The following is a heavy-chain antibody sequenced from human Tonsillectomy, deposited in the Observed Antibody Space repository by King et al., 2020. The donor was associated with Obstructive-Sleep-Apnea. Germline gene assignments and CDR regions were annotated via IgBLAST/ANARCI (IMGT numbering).Heavy chain of an antibody. V-gene: IGHV3-74*01. CDR2: INNDGSGT. CDR3: ARGVGSGSYFGY. J-gene: IGHJ4*02. CDR1: GFTFSDYW. D-gene: IGHD3-10*01. Sequence: VQLEESGGGLVQPGGSLRLSCVASGFTFSDYWMHWVRHAPGKELVWVSRINNDGSGTTYVDSGKGRFTISRDDAKNTLYLQMNSLRVEDTAVYYCARGVGSGSYFGYWGQGTLVTVSS.